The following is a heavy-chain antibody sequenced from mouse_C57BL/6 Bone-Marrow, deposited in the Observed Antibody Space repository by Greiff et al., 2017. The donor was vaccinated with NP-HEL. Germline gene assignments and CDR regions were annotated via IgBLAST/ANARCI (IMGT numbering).Heavy chain of an antibody. V-gene: IGHV5-2*01. Sequence: EVKLQESGGGLVQPGESLKLSCESNEYEFPSHDMSWVRKTPEKRLELVADINSDGGSTYYPDTMERRFIISRDNTKKTLYLQMSSLRSEDTALYYCARRGQLRLRRYFDYWGQGTTLTVSS. D-gene: IGHD3-2*02. CDR3: ARRGQLRLRRYFDY. CDR1: EYEFPSHD. J-gene: IGHJ2*01. CDR2: INSDGGST.